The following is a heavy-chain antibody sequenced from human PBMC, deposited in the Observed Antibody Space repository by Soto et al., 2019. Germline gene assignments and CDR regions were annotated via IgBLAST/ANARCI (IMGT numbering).Heavy chain of an antibody. CDR1: GGTISSYA. CDR3: ASDRLKSWVRGVIVPFPTHGMDV. J-gene: IGHJ6*02. D-gene: IGHD3-10*01. CDR2: IIPIFGTA. Sequence: QVQLVQSGAEVKKPGSSVKVSCEASGGTISSYAISWVRQAPGQGLEWMGGIIPIFGTAIYAQKFQGRVTITADEPTNTAYMELSSLRSDDTAVYYCASDRLKSWVRGVIVPFPTHGMDVWGQGTTVTVSS. V-gene: IGHV1-69*01.